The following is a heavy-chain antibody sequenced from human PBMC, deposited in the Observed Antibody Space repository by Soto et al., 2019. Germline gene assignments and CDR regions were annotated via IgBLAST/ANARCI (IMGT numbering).Heavy chain of an antibody. CDR2: IYYSGST. J-gene: IGHJ5*02. CDR1: GGSISSSSYY. Sequence: SETLSLTCTVSGGSISSSSYYWGWIRQPPGKGLEWIGSIYYSGSTYYNPSLKSRVTISVDTSKNQFSLKLSSVTAADTAVYYCARRSYYYGDNAYNWFVPWGQGTLVTVS. D-gene: IGHD4-17*01. CDR3: ARRSYYYGDNAYNWFVP. V-gene: IGHV4-39*01.